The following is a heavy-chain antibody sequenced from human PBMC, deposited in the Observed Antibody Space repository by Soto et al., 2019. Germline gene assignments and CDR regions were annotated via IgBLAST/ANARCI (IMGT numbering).Heavy chain of an antibody. V-gene: IGHV4-4*07. J-gene: IGHJ5*02. Sequence: QVQLQESCPGLVKPSETLSLTCTVSGGSISSYYWSWIRQPAGKGLEWIGRIYTSGSTNYNPSLKRRVTMSVDTSKNQFSLKLSSVTDADTAVYYRARDSGVSSGYYYVVGWFDPWGQGTLVTVSS. CDR3: ARDSGVSSGYYYVVGWFDP. CDR1: GGSISSYY. CDR2: IYTSGST. D-gene: IGHD3-22*01.